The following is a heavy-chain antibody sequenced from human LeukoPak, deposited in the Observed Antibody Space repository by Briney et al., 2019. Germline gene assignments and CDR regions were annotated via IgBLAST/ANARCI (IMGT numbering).Heavy chain of an antibody. D-gene: IGHD3-10*01. V-gene: IGHV3-11*01. Sequence: PGGSLRLSCAASGFTFSDYYMSWIRQAPGKGLEWVSYISSSGSTIYYADSVKGRFTISRDNVKNSLYLQMNSLRAEDTAVYYCARDLYYYGSGTRGPFDYWGQGTLVTVSS. CDR3: ARDLYYYGSGTRGPFDY. CDR1: GFTFSDYY. CDR2: ISSSGSTI. J-gene: IGHJ4*02.